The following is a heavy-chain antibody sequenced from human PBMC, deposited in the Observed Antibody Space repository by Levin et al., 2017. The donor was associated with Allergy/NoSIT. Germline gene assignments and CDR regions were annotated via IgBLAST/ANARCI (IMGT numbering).Heavy chain of an antibody. CDR2: ISYDGSNK. D-gene: IGHD4-17*01. CDR1: GFTFSSYA. Sequence: GESLKISCAASGFTFSSYAMHWVRQAPGKGLEWVAVISYDGSNKYYADSVKGRFTISRDNSKNTLYLQMNSLRAEDTAVYYCASDDYGDYVPDNWGQGTLVTVSS. CDR3: ASDDYGDYVPDN. V-gene: IGHV3-30*04. J-gene: IGHJ4*02.